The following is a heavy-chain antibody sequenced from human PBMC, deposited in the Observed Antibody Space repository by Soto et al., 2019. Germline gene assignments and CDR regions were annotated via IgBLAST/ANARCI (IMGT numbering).Heavy chain of an antibody. D-gene: IGHD3-22*01. V-gene: IGHV3-48*01. CDR3: AKYHLRSITIIVVVNTAFEG. J-gene: IGHJ4*02. CDR2: ISSSSSTI. Sequence: GGSLRLSCAASGFTFSSYSMNWVRQAPGKGLEWVSYISSSSSTIYYADSVKGRFTISRDNAKNSLYLQMNSLRAEDTAVYYCAKYHLRSITIIVVVNTAFEGWGQLILVTV. CDR1: GFTFSSYS.